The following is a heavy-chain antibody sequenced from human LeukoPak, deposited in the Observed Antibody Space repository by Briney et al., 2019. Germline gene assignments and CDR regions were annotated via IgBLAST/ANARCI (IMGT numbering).Heavy chain of an antibody. CDR3: AGRVRGVIIFDP. V-gene: IGHV4-59*01. Sequence: SETLSLTCTVSGGSISSYYWSWIRQPPGKGLEWIGYIYYSGSTNYNPSLKSRVTISVDTSKNQFSLKLSSVTAADTAVYYCAGRVRGVIIFDPWGQGTLVTVSS. CDR2: IYYSGST. D-gene: IGHD3-10*01. J-gene: IGHJ5*02. CDR1: GGSISSYY.